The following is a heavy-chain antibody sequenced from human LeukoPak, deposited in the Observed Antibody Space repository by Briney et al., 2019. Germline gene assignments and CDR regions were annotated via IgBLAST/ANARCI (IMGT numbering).Heavy chain of an antibody. D-gene: IGHD3-3*01. CDR3: ARGGEWSLHKWFDP. CDR2: TNPNGGGK. J-gene: IGHJ5*02. Sequence: GASVKVSCKASGYTFTGYYMHWVRQAPGQGLRWRGGTNPNGGGKNYAKKFQGRVTMTRDTSISTAYMELSRLRSDDTAVYYCARGGEWSLHKWFDPWGQGTLVTVSS. V-gene: IGHV1-2*02. CDR1: GYTFTGYY.